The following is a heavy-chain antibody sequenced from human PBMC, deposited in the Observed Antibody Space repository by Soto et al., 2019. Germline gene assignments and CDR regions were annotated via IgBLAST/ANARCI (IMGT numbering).Heavy chain of an antibody. D-gene: IGHD6-19*01. CDR1: GGSISSGGYY. J-gene: IGHJ6*02. CDR2: IYYSGST. Sequence: SETLSLTCTVSGGSISSGGYYWIWIRQHPGKGLEWIGYIYYSGSTYYNPSLKSRVTISVDTSKSQFSLKLSSVTAADTAVYYCARDFTDSSGPTLGMGVWGQGTTVT. CDR3: ARDFTDSSGPTLGMGV. V-gene: IGHV4-31*03.